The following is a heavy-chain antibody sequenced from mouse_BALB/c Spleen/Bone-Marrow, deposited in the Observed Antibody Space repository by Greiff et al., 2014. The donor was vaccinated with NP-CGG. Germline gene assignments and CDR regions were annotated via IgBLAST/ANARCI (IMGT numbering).Heavy chain of an antibody. Sequence: VQLKESGGDLVKPGGPLKLSCAASGFTFSSYGMSWGRPTPTKRLEGVATISSGGSNTYYPDSVKGRFTISRDNAKNTLYLQMSSLKSEDTAMYYCARHQRYYAMDYWGQGTSVTVSS. CDR1: GFTFSSYG. V-gene: IGHV5-6*01. J-gene: IGHJ4*01. CDR2: ISSGGSNT. CDR3: ARHQRYYAMDY.